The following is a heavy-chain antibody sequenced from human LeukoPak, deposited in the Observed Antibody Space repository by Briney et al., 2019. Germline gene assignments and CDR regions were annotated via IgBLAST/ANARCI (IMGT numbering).Heavy chain of an antibody. J-gene: IGHJ6*02. CDR2: ISYDGSNK. Sequence: GGSLRLSCAASGFTFSSYAMHWVRQAPGKGLEWVAVISYDGSNKYYADSVKGRFTISRDNSKNTLYLQMNSLRAEDTAVYYCARAPIFGVVRYYYGMDVWGQGTTVTVSS. V-gene: IGHV3-30-3*01. CDR1: GFTFSSYA. D-gene: IGHD3-3*01. CDR3: ARAPIFGVVRYYYGMDV.